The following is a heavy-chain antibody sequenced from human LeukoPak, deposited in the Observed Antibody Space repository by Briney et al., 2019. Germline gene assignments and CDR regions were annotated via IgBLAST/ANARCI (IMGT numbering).Heavy chain of an antibody. D-gene: IGHD3-3*01. Sequence: ASVKVSCKASGYTFTSYGISWVRQAPGQGLEWMGWISAYNGNTNYAQKLQGRVTTTTDTSTSTAYMELRSLRSDDTAVYYCARWHYDFWSGYYSPDYWGQGTLVTVSS. CDR1: GYTFTSYG. V-gene: IGHV1-18*01. J-gene: IGHJ4*02. CDR3: ARWHYDFWSGYYSPDY. CDR2: ISAYNGNT.